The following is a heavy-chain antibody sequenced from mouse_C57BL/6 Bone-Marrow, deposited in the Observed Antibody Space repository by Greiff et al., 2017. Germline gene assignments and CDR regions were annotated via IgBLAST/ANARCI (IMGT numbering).Heavy chain of an antibody. CDR2: ISSGGDYI. V-gene: IGHV5-9-1*02. CDR3: TAFYYSNAWFAY. Sequence: EVKLQESGEGLVKPGGSLKLSCAASGFTFSSYAMSWVRQTPEKRLAWVAYISSGGDYIYYADTVKGRFTISRDNARNTLYLQMSSLKSEDTAMYYCTAFYYSNAWFAYWGQGTLVTVSA. J-gene: IGHJ3*01. D-gene: IGHD2-5*01. CDR1: GFTFSSYA.